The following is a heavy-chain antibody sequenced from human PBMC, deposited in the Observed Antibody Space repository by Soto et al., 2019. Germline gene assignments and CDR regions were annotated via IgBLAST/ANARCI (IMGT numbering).Heavy chain of an antibody. Sequence: QVPLVQSGAEVKKPGSSVKVSCKASGGTFSSYAISWVRQAPGQGLEWMGGIIPIFGTANYAQKFQGRVTITADESTSTAYMELSSLRSEDTAVYYCARDQGAAVASYYYYGMDVWGQGTTVTVSS. CDR2: IIPIFGTA. D-gene: IGHD6-19*01. CDR1: GGTFSSYA. CDR3: ARDQGAAVASYYYYGMDV. J-gene: IGHJ6*02. V-gene: IGHV1-69*12.